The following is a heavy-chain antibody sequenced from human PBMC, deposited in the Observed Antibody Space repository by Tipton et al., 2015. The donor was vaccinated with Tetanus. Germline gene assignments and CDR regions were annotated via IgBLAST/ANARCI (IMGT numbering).Heavy chain of an antibody. J-gene: IGHJ3*02. Sequence: GLVKPSETLSLTCAVYGASFSDYYWSWIRQAPGKGLEWIGEINHSGNTNHNPSLKSRVTISVDTSKNQFSLKLSSVTAADTAVYYCARTWGVWVTSIDAFDIWGQGTKVAVSS. D-gene: IGHD3-16*01. CDR3: ARTWGVWVTSIDAFDI. CDR2: INHSGNT. V-gene: IGHV4-34*01. CDR1: GASFSDYY.